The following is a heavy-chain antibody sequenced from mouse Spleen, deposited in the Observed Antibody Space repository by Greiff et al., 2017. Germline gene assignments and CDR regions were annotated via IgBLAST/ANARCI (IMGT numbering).Heavy chain of an antibody. CDR1: GFTFSSYA. D-gene: IGHD1-1*01. Sequence: EVQVVESGGGLVKPGGSLKLSCAASGFTFSSYAMSWVRQTPEKRLEWVATISDGGSYTYYPDNVKGRFTISRDNAKNNLYLQMSHLKSEDTAMYYCARHYGSSYVDWYFDVWGTGTTVTVSS. CDR3: ARHYGSSYVDWYFDV. CDR2: ISDGGSYT. V-gene: IGHV5-4*01. J-gene: IGHJ1*03.